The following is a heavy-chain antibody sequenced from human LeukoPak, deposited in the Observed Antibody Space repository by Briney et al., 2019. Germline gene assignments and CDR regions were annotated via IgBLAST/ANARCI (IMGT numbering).Heavy chain of an antibody. V-gene: IGHV3-21*04. CDR3: AREVVGATSGDY. J-gene: IGHJ4*02. D-gene: IGHD1-26*01. Sequence: GGSLRLSCAASGFTFSSYWMYWVRQAPGKGLEWVSSISSSSNYIYYADSVKGRFTISRDNAKNSLYLQMNSLRAEDTAVYYCAREVVGATSGDYWGQGTLVTVSS. CDR1: GFTFSSYW. CDR2: ISSSSNYI.